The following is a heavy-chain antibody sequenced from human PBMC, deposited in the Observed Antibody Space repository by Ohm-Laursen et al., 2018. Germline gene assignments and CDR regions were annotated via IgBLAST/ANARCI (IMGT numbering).Heavy chain of an antibody. J-gene: IGHJ6*02. D-gene: IGHD3-16*01. V-gene: IGHV4-59*11. CDR3: ASGHNYGYDNYYYGMDV. CDR2: IYHSGST. CDR1: GGAISNQY. Sequence: GTLSLTCTVSGGAISNQYWIWVRQSPGKGLEGIGYIYHSGSTKYNPFFNSRVTISVDTSQNQFSLNLRSVTTADTAVYYCASGHNYGYDNYYYGMDVWGQGTTVTVSS.